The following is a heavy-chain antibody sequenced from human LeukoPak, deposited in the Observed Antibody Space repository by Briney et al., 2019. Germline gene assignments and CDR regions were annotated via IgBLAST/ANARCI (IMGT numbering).Heavy chain of an antibody. J-gene: IGHJ4*02. V-gene: IGHV1-69*04. D-gene: IGHD1-26*01. CDR2: ITPILGIA. CDR3: ARVGVGATTDDY. CDR1: GGTFSSYA. Sequence: ASVKVSCKASGGTFSSYAISWVRQAPGQGLEWMGRITPILGIANYAQKFQGRVTITADKSTSTAYMELSSLRSEDTAVYYCARVGVGATTDDYWGQGTLVTVSS.